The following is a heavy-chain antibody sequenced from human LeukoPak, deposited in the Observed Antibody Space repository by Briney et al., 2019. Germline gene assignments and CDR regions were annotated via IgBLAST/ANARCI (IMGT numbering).Heavy chain of an antibody. CDR3: ARRVLMSSTGVPDTWLDP. D-gene: IGHD2-8*01. CDR2: ISYSGST. V-gene: IGHV4-59*08. Sequence: ASETLSLTCTVSGSSVRNYYWNWIRQPPGKGLEWLGHISYSGSTIYNPSVNSRVTISLDTSKNQFSLNLQSVTAADTAMYFCARRVLMSSTGVPDTWLDPWGQGTLVTASS. J-gene: IGHJ5*02. CDR1: GSSVRNYY.